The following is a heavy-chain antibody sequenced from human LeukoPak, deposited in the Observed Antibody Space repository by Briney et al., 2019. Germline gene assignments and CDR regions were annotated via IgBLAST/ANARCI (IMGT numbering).Heavy chain of an antibody. D-gene: IGHD2-15*01. CDR2: ISSGGSTI. CDR1: GFTFSSYE. J-gene: IGHJ4*02. V-gene: IGHV3-48*03. CDR3: ARGLGYCSGGSCYSYLDY. Sequence: GGSLRLSCAASGFTFSSYEMNWVRQAPGKGLEWVSYISSGGSTIYYADSVKGRFTISRDNAKNSLYLQMNSLRAEDTAVYYCARGLGYCSGGSCYSYLDYWGQGTLVTVSS.